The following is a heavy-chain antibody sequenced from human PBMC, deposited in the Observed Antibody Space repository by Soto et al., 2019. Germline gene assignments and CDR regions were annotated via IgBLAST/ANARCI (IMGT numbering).Heavy chain of an antibody. CDR1: GYTFTGYY. D-gene: IGHD2-2*01. Sequence: ASVKVSCKASGYTFTGYYMHWVRQAPGQGLEWMGWINPNSGGTNYAQKFQGWVTMTRDTSISTAYMELSRLRSDDTAVYYCARGDLGYCSSTSCSSGFDPWGQGTLVTVSS. V-gene: IGHV1-2*04. CDR2: INPNSGGT. J-gene: IGHJ5*02. CDR3: ARGDLGYCSSTSCSSGFDP.